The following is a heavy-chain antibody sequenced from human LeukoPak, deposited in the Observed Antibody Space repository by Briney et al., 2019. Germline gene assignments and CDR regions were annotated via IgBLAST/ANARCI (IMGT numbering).Heavy chain of an antibody. Sequence: GSVKVSCKASGYTFTGYYMHWVRQAPGQGLEWMGWINPNSGGTNYSQKFQGRVTMTRDTSISTAYIELSRLRSDDTAVYYCARVLAPTDSLRYFDYLRAFDIWGQGAMVTVSS. CDR3: ARVLAPTDSLRYFDYLRAFDI. CDR2: INPNSGGT. CDR1: GYTFTGYY. J-gene: IGHJ3*02. D-gene: IGHD3-9*01. V-gene: IGHV1-2*02.